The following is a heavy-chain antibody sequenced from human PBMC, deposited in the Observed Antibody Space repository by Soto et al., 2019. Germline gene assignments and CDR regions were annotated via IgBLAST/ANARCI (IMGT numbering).Heavy chain of an antibody. D-gene: IGHD3-10*01. CDR3: ARGRYSYETIYYKFYYSALDV. CDR1: GGSIRGYY. V-gene: IGHV4-34*01. CDR2: INDNGGT. J-gene: IGHJ6*02. Sequence: TSETLSLTCGVYGGSIRGYYWSWIRQSPGKGLEWIGDINDNGGTNYNPSLKSRVTTSLDTSKKQVSLMVSSVTAADTAVYYCARGRYSYETIYYKFYYSALDVWGQGTTVTV.